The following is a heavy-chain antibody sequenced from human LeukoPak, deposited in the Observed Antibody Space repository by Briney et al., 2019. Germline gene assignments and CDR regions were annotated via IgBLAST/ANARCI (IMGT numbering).Heavy chain of an antibody. V-gene: IGHV1-8*01. CDR2: MNPNSGNT. Sequence: ASVKVSCKASGYTFTSYDINWVRQGTGQGLEWMGWMNPNSGNTGYAQKFQGRVTMTRNTSISTAYMELSSLRSEDTAVYYCARCGYDFWSGYLNYYYYYMDVWGKGTTVTVSS. J-gene: IGHJ6*03. CDR3: ARCGYDFWSGYLNYYYYYMDV. D-gene: IGHD3-3*01. CDR1: GYTFTSYD.